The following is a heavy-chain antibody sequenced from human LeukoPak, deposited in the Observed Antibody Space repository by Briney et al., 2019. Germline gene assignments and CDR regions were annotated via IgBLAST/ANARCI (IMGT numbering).Heavy chain of an antibody. D-gene: IGHD3-22*01. CDR1: GFTFSTYS. Sequence: PGGSLRLSCAASGFTFSTYSMSWVRQAPGKGLEWVSTIDVTTGGSCYADSVKGRFTISRDSFQNTLFLQLNSLRVDDTAVYYCAKVNYYHPYFWGQGTLVTVSS. CDR3: AKVNYYHPYF. J-gene: IGHJ4*02. CDR2: IDVTTGGS. V-gene: IGHV3-23*01.